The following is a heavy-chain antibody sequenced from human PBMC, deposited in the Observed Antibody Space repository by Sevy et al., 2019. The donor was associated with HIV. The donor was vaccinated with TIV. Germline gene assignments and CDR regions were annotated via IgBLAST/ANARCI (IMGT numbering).Heavy chain of an antibody. J-gene: IGHJ3*02. CDR2: ISTTSIIT. V-gene: IGHV3-48*01. Sequence: GGSLRLSCAASGFTFSSYTMNWVRQAPGKGLEWVSYISTTSIITYYADSVRGRFTISRDNTKNSLYLQMNSLRAEDTAVYYCARDASPYCSGGRCYFDAFDIWGQGTMVTVSS. CDR3: ARDASPYCSGGRCYFDAFDI. CDR1: GFTFSSYT. D-gene: IGHD2-15*01.